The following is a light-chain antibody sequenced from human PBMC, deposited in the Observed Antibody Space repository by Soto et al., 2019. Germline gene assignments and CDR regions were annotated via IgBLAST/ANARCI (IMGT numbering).Light chain of an antibody. Sequence: DLQMTQSPSSLSASVGDRVTITCRASQSISSYLNWYQQKPGKAPNLLIYAASSLQSGVPSRFSGSGSWTDFTLTISSLQPEDFATYYCQQSYSTLWTFGQGTKVEIK. CDR3: QQSYSTLWT. CDR2: AAS. CDR1: QSISSY. J-gene: IGKJ1*01. V-gene: IGKV1-39*01.